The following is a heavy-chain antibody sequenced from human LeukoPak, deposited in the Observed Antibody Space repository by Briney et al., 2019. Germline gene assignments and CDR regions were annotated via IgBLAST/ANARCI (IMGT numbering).Heavy chain of an antibody. D-gene: IGHD3-10*01. Sequence: GGSLRLSCAASGFTFSSYWMSWVRQAPGKGLEWVANIKQDGSEKYYVDSVKGRFTISRDNAKNSLYLQMNSLRAEDTAVYYCARVVRDYAVFALGYYYMDVWGKGTTVTVSS. CDR3: ARVVRDYAVFALGYYYMDV. CDR2: IKQDGSEK. CDR1: GFTFSSYW. J-gene: IGHJ6*03. V-gene: IGHV3-7*04.